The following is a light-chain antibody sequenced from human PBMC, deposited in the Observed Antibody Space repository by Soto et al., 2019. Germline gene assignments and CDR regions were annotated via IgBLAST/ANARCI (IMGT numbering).Light chain of an antibody. V-gene: IGKV1-39*01. CDR1: QSISSY. J-gene: IGKJ1*01. CDR2: AAS. Sequence: DIQMTQSPSSLSASVGDRVTITCRASQSISSYLNWYQQKPGKAPKLLIYAASSLQSGVPSRFSGSGSGTDFTLTISSLQSEDFAVYYCQQYNKWPPVTFGQGTKVDIK. CDR3: QQYNKWPPVT.